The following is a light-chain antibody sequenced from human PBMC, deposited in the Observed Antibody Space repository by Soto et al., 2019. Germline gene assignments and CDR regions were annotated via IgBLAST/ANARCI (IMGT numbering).Light chain of an antibody. V-gene: IGKV3-20*01. J-gene: IGKJ3*01. Sequence: ESVLTQSPGTLSMSPGDRATLSCRASQSVSSSYSAWYQQKPCQAPRLLIYGASSRATVIPDRFSGSGSGTDFTLTISRLEPEDFAVYYCQQYGSSPFNFGPGNKVDIK. CDR2: GAS. CDR3: QQYGSSPFN. CDR1: QSVSSSY.